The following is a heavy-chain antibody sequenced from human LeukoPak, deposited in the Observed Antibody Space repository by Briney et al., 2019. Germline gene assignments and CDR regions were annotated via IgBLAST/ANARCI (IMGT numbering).Heavy chain of an antibody. J-gene: IGHJ4*02. D-gene: IGHD6-13*01. CDR1: GFTFDDYA. Sequence: GRSLRPSCAASGFTFDDYAMHWVRQAPGKGLEWVSGISWNSGSIGYADSVKGRFTISRDNAKNSLYLQMNSLRAEDTALYYCAKGPDSSSWRFYFDYWGQGTLVTVSS. CDR3: AKGPDSSSWRFYFDY. V-gene: IGHV3-9*01. CDR2: ISWNSGSI.